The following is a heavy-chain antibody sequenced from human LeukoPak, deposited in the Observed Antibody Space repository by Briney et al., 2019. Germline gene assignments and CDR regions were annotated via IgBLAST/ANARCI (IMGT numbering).Heavy chain of an antibody. CDR3: TRAPRFHYFDY. J-gene: IGHJ4*02. CDR2: IYYSGST. Sequence: SQTLSLTCTVSGGSISSGDYYWSWIRQPPGKGLEWIGYIYYSGSTYYNPSLKSRVTISVDTSKNQFSLKLSSVTAADTAVYYCTRAPRFHYFDYWGQGTLVTVSS. CDR1: GGSISSGDYY. V-gene: IGHV4-30-4*01.